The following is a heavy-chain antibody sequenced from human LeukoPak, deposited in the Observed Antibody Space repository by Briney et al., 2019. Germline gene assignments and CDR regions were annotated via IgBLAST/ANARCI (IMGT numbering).Heavy chain of an antibody. J-gene: IGHJ4*02. CDR1: GFTFSSYS. V-gene: IGHV3-48*01. CDR2: ISSSSSTI. Sequence: PGGSLRLSCAASGFTFSSYSMNWVRQAPGKGLEWVSCISSSSSTIYYADSVKGRFTISRDNAKNSLYLQMNSLRAEDTAVYYCARGSGGSCSDFDYWGQGTLVTVSS. D-gene: IGHD2-15*01. CDR3: ARGSGGSCSDFDY.